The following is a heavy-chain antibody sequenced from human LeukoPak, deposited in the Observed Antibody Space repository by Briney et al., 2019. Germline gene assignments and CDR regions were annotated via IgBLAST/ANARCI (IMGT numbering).Heavy chain of an antibody. V-gene: IGHV3-30*18. CDR3: AKGTRYCSSTSCLTPYFDY. Sequence: PGGSLRLSCAASGFTFSGYGMHWVRQAPGKGLEWVAVISYDGTNKYYADSVKGRFTISRDNSKNTLSLQMNSLRAEDMAVYYCAKGTRYCSSTSCLTPYFDYWGQGALVTVSS. D-gene: IGHD2-2*01. J-gene: IGHJ4*02. CDR2: ISYDGTNK. CDR1: GFTFSGYG.